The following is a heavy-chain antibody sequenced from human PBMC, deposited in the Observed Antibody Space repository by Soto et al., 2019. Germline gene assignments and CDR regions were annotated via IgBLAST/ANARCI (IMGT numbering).Heavy chain of an antibody. Sequence: AETLSLTCTVSGGSIISSSNFWGWIRQPPGKGLEWIGSIYYSGSPHYNPSLRSRVTISVETSRNQFSLKLSSVTAADTAVYYCARKVTMVRGVSIRWFDPWGQGTLVTVSS. CDR1: GGSIISSSNF. CDR2: IYYSGSP. CDR3: ARKVTMVRGVSIRWFDP. D-gene: IGHD3-10*01. J-gene: IGHJ5*02. V-gene: IGHV4-39*01.